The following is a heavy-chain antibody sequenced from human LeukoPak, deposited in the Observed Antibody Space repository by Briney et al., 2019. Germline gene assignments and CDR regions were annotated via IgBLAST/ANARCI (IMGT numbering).Heavy chain of an antibody. CDR1: GFTFSSYA. CDR2: ISYDGSNK. CDR3: ARDRGDYGGGFDY. J-gene: IGHJ4*02. V-gene: IGHV3-30*04. D-gene: IGHD4-17*01. Sequence: GGSLRLSCAASGFTFSSYAMHWVRQAPGKGLEWVAVISYDGSNKYYADSVKGRFTISRDNSKNTLYLQMNSLRAEDTAVYYCARDRGDYGGGFDYWGQGTLVTVSS.